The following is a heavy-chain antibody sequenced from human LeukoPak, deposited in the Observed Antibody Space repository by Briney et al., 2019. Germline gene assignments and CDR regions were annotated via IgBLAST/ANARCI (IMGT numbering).Heavy chain of an antibody. J-gene: IGHJ4*02. CDR1: GFTVSSNY. Sequence: PGGSLRLSCAASGFTVSSNYVSWVRQAPGKGLEWVSVIYSGGSTYYADSVKGRFTISRDNSKNTLYLQMNSLRAEDTAVYYCASGLNKAAGEEVRDYWGQGTMVTVSS. CDR3: ASGLNKAAGEEVRDY. D-gene: IGHD6-13*01. V-gene: IGHV3-53*01. CDR2: IYSGGST.